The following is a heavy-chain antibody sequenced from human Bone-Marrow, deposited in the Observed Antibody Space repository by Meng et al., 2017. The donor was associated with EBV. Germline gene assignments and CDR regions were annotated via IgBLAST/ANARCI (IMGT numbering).Heavy chain of an antibody. CDR3: ARGWGRGYSGPLDY. J-gene: IGHJ4*02. CDR2: IIPIFGTA. CDR1: GGTFSSYA. D-gene: IGHD5-12*01. V-gene: IGHV1-69*01. Sequence: QVQHGKSGSEGKNPGSSVKVSCKASGGTFSSYAISCVRQAPGQGLEWMGAIIPIFGTANYAQKFQGRVTITADESTSTAYMELSSLRSEDTAVYYCARGWGRGYSGPLDYWGQGTLVTVSS.